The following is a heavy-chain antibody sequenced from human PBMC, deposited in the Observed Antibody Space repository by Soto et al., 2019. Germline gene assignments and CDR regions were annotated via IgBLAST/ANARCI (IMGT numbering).Heavy chain of an antibody. CDR2: IIYIGSST. CDR3: ARGDYYYYGMDV. CDR1: GFTFSSYA. V-gene: IGHV3-23*01. Sequence: GGSLRLSCAASGFTFSSYAMSWVRQAPGKGLEWVSVIIYIGSSTYYEDSVKGRFTISRDNSKNTLYLQMNSLRAEDTAVYYCARGDYYYYGMDVWGQGTTVTVSS. J-gene: IGHJ6*02.